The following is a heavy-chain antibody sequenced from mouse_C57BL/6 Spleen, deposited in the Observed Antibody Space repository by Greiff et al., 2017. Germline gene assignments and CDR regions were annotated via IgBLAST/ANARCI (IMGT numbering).Heavy chain of an antibody. Sequence: EVQLVESGEGLVKPGGSLKLSCAASGFTFSSYAMSWVRQTPEKRLEWVAYISSGGDYIYYADTVKGRFTFSRYNARNTLYLQMSSLKSEDTAVYYCTRGGSYGTAYWGQGTLVTVSA. V-gene: IGHV5-9-1*02. D-gene: IGHD2-10*02. CDR1: GFTFSSYA. J-gene: IGHJ3*01. CDR3: TRGGSYGTAY. CDR2: ISSGGDYI.